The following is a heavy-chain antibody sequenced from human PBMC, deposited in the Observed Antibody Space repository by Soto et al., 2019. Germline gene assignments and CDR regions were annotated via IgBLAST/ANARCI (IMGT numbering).Heavy chain of an antibody. CDR3: ARLYGSGSYYYNGFCDY. D-gene: IGHD3-10*01. V-gene: IGHV1-18*01. CDR2: ISAYNGNT. CDR1: GYTFTSYG. Sequence: QVQLVQSGAEVKKPGASVKVSCKASGYTFTSYGISWVRQAPGQGREWMGWISAYNGNTNYAQKLQGRVTMTTDTSTRTAYMELRSLRSDDTAVYYCARLYGSGSYYYNGFCDYWGQGTLVTVSS. J-gene: IGHJ4*02.